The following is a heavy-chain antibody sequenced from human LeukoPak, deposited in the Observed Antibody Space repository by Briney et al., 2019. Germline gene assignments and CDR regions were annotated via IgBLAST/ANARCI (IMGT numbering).Heavy chain of an antibody. V-gene: IGHV1-8*03. CDR3: ARGITMENDAFDI. CDR2: MNPNSGNT. CDR1: GYTFTSHD. Sequence: ASVKVSCKASGYTFTSHDINWVRQATGQGLEWMGWMNPNSGNTGYAQKFQGRVTITRNTSISTAYMELSSLRSEDTAVYYCARGITMENDAFDIWGQGTMVTVSS. D-gene: IGHD3-10*01. J-gene: IGHJ3*02.